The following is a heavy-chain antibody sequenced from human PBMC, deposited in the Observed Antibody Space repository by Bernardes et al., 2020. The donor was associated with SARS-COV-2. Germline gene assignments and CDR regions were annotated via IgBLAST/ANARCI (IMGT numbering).Heavy chain of an antibody. CDR3: ARVPYDTGGYYSHYIDL. Sequence: ASVKVSRKASGYTFTSYFMHWVRQAPGQGLEWVGWINPISGGTNSALNFRGRVTMTRDTSITTAYMELNSLNSDDTAVYYCARVPYDTGGYYSHYIDLWGAGTLVSVSS. CDR2: INPISGGT. J-gene: IGHJ4*02. CDR1: GYTFTSYF. D-gene: IGHD3-22*01. V-gene: IGHV1-2*02.